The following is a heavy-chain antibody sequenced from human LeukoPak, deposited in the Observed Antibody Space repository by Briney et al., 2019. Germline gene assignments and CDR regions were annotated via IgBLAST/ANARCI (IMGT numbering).Heavy chain of an antibody. V-gene: IGHV4-59*01. CDR3: ARSPSDSSGYYFIYAFDI. J-gene: IGHJ3*02. CDR2: IYYSGST. CDR1: GGSISSYY. D-gene: IGHD3-22*01. Sequence: PSETLSLTCTVSGGSISSYYWSWIRQPPGKGLEWIGYIYYSGSTNYNPSLKSRVTISVDTSKNQFSLKLSSVTAADTAVYYCARSPSDSSGYYFIYAFDIWGQGTMVTVSS.